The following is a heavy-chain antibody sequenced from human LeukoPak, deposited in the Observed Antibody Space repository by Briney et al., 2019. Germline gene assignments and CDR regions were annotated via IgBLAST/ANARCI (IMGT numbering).Heavy chain of an antibody. CDR2: IYYSGST. CDR3: ARDAFEGFDY. J-gene: IGHJ4*02. CDR1: GGSISSYY. Sequence: PSETLSLTCTVSGGSISSYYWSWIRQPPGKGLEWIGYIYYSGSTNYNPSLKSRVTISVDTSENQFSLKLSSVTAADTAVYYCARDAFEGFDYWGQGTLVTVSS. V-gene: IGHV4-59*01. D-gene: IGHD3-16*01.